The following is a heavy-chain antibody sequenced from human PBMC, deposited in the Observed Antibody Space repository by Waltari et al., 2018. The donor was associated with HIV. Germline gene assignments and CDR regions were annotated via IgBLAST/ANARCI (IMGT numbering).Heavy chain of an antibody. CDR3: ARADYDFWSGSVYYYYGMDV. Sequence: EVQLVESGGGLVQPGGSLRLSCAASGFTFSSYWMSWVREAPGKGLGWVAKIKQEGSEKDSVDSVKGRFTISRDNAKNSLYLQMNSLRAEDTAVYYCARADYDFWSGSVYYYYGMDVWGQGTTVTVSS. D-gene: IGHD3-3*01. J-gene: IGHJ6*02. CDR2: IKQEGSEK. CDR1: GFTFSSYW. V-gene: IGHV3-7*01.